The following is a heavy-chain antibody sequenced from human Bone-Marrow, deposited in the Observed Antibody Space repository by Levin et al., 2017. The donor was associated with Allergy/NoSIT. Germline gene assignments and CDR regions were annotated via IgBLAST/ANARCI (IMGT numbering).Heavy chain of an antibody. CDR3: GRRQGLMRPDSYHYGLDV. D-gene: IGHD6-19*01. CDR2: IFPGDSAA. V-gene: IGHV5-51*01. Sequence: GESLKISCRAYDYSLTDYWIGWARQMPGRGLEWVGIIFPGDSAATYSPPFQGQVTISVDICINTAYLHWSSLKASDTAKYFCGRRQGLMRPDSYHYGLDVWGQGTTVTVSS. J-gene: IGHJ6*02. CDR1: DYSLTDYW.